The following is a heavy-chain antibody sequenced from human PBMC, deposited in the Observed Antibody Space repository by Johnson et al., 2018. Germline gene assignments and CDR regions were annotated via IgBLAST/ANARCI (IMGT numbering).Heavy chain of an antibody. CDR1: GGTFSSYA. J-gene: IGHJ6*02. CDR2: IIPIFGTA. Sequence: QVQLVQSGAEVKKPGSSVKVSCKASGGTFSSYAISWVRRAPGQGLEWMGGIIPIFGTANYAQKFQGRVTITADESTSTAYMELSSLRSEETAVYYCARDFCVAPRVGYYYGMDVWGQGTTVTVSS. CDR3: ARDFCVAPRVGYYYGMDV. D-gene: IGHD3-3*01. V-gene: IGHV1-69*12.